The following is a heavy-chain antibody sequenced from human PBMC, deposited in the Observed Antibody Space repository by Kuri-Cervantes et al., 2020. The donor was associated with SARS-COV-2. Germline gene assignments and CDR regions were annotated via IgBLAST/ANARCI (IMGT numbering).Heavy chain of an antibody. D-gene: IGHD6-19*01. V-gene: IGHV4-38-2*02. CDR2: IYHSGST. CDR3: GRVPQGSSSGWYSVTSLGEMDY. J-gene: IGHJ4*02. Sequence: SETLSLTCTVSGYSISSGYYWGWIRQPPGKGLEWIGSIYHSGSTYYNPSLKSRVTISVDTSKNQFSLKLSSVTAADTAVYYCGRVPQGSSSGWYSVTSLGEMDYWGQGTLVTVSS. CDR1: GYSISSGYY.